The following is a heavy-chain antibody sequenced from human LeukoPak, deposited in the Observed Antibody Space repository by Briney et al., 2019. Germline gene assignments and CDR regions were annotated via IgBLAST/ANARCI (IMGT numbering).Heavy chain of an antibody. J-gene: IGHJ4*02. Sequence: AVKVSCKTSGYTFADYFIHWVRQAPGQGLEWMGRINANSGGTEYEQKFQGRVTMTRDTSISTAYVEVNWLISDDTAIYYCARDVSSTPNWEFDYWGQGTLVTVSS. CDR3: ARDVSSTPNWEFDY. CDR1: GYTFADYF. V-gene: IGHV1-2*06. D-gene: IGHD1-26*01. CDR2: INANSGGT.